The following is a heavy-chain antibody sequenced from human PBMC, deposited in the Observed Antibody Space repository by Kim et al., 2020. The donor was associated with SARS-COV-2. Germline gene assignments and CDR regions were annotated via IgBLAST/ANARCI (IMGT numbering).Heavy chain of an antibody. CDR1: GGSFSGYY. D-gene: IGHD3-3*01. V-gene: IGHV4-34*01. CDR2: INHSGSI. J-gene: IGHJ5*01. CDR3: ARVRRYTIFGVVIAYNWF. Sequence: SETLSLTCAVYGGSFSGYYWSWIRQPPGKGLEWIGEINHSGSIKYNLSLKSRVTISVDTSKNQFSLKLSSVTAADTAVYYCARVRRYTIFGVVIAYNWF.